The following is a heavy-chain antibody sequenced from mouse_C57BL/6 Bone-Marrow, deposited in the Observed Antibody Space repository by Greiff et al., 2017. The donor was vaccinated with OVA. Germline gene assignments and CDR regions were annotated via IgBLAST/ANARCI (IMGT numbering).Heavy chain of an antibody. CDR3: ASIWDY. Sequence: VQRVESGPGLVQPSQSLSITCTVSGFSLTSYGVHWVRQSPGKGLEWLGVIWSGGSTDYNAALISRRSISKDNSKSQVFFKMNSLQADDTAIYYCASIWDYWGQGTTLTVSS. D-gene: IGHD1-1*02. J-gene: IGHJ2*01. CDR1: GFSLTSYG. CDR2: IWSGGST. V-gene: IGHV2-2*01.